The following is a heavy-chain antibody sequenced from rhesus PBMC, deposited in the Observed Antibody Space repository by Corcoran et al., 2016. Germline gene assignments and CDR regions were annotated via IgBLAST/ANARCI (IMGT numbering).Heavy chain of an antibody. CDR3: AKESHYGLDS. J-gene: IGHJ6*01. CDR1: GYSFTNYW. CDR2: IDPSDSET. V-gene: IGHV5-2*01. Sequence: EVQLVQSGAEVKRPGESLKISCQTSGYSFTNYWINWVSQMPGKGLEWRGAIDPSDSETRYSPSFKGQVTISANKSISTTYLQWSSLKASDSATYYCAKESHYGLDSWGQGVVVTVSS.